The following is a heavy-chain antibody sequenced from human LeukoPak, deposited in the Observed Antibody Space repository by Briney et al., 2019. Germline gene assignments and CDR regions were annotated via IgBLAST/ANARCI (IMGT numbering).Heavy chain of an antibody. CDR2: IYYSGST. CDR3: ARDLKGIAVAGIYNWFDP. Sequence: SETLSLTCTVSGGSVSSGSYYWSWIRQPPGKGLEWIGYIYYSGSTNYNPSLKSRVTISVDTSKNQFSLKLSSVTAADTAVYYCARDLKGIAVAGIYNWFDPWGQGTLVTVTS. J-gene: IGHJ5*02. V-gene: IGHV4-61*01. CDR1: GGSVSSGSYY. D-gene: IGHD6-19*01.